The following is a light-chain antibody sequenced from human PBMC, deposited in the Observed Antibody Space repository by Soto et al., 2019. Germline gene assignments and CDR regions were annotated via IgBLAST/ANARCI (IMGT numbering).Light chain of an antibody. J-gene: IGKJ1*01. CDR3: QQYNNRPPWT. V-gene: IGKV3-15*01. CDR2: GAS. Sequence: EIVMTQSPATLSVSPGERATLSCRASQSVGSNLAWYQQKPGQAPRLLMYGASTRATGVPDRFSGSGSGAEFNLTISSLQSEDFAVYYCQQYNNRPPWTFVQGTKVEIE. CDR1: QSVGSN.